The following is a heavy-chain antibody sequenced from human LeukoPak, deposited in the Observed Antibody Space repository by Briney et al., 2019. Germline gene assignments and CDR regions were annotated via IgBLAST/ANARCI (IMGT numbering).Heavy chain of an antibody. J-gene: IGHJ4*02. D-gene: IGHD2-2*01. CDR3: ARGPTYQPIDF. V-gene: IGHV4-39*01. CDR1: GGSISSSSYY. CDR2: IYYSGST. Sequence: PSETLSLTCTVSGGSISSSSYYWGWIRQPPGKGLEWIGSIYYSGSTYYNPSLKSRVTISVDTSKNQFSLKLSSVTAADTAVYYCARGPTYQPIDFWGQGTLVIVSS.